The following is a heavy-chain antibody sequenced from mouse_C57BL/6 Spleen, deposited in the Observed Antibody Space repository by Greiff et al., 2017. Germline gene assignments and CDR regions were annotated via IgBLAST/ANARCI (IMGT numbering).Heavy chain of an antibody. CDR3: APGDTGAKDD. V-gene: IGHV1-26*01. D-gene: IGHD2-13*01. CDR1: GYTFTDYY. CDR2: INPNNGGT. J-gene: IGHJ4*01. Sequence: VQLQQSGPELVKPGASVKISCKASGYTFTDYYMNWVKQSPGKSLEWIGDINPNNGGTSYNQKFKGKATLTVDKSSSTAYMELRSLTSEDSAVYYSAPGDTGAKDDWGKGTSVTVSS.